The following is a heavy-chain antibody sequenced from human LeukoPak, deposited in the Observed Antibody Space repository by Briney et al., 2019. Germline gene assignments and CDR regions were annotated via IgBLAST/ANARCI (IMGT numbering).Heavy chain of an antibody. V-gene: IGHV3-21*01. CDR1: GFTFSSYA. D-gene: IGHD3-3*01. CDR2: ISSSSSDI. J-gene: IGHJ4*02. CDR3: ARVPGGLEWADFDY. Sequence: PGGSLRLSCAASGFTFSSYAMSWVRQVPGKGLEWVSCISSSSSDISYADSVKGRFTISRDNAKNSLYLHMSSLRAEDTAVYYCARVPGGLEWADFDYWGQGTLVTVSS.